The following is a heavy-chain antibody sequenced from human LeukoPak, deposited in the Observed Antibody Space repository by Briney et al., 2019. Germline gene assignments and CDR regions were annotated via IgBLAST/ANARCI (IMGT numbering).Heavy chain of an antibody. J-gene: IGHJ4*02. CDR2: IIPIFDTA. Sequence: SVKVSCKASGGTFSSYAISWVRQAPGQGLEWMGRIIPIFDTAKYAQKFRGRVTITTDESTSTAYMELSSLRSEDTAVYYCAREVSDTAMGLFDYWGQGTLVTVSS. CDR1: GGTFSSYA. CDR3: AREVSDTAMGLFDY. D-gene: IGHD5-18*01. V-gene: IGHV1-69*05.